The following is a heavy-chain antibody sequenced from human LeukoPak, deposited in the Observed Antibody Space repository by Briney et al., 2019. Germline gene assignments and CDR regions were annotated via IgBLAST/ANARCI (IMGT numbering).Heavy chain of an antibody. J-gene: IGHJ6*02. CDR2: IYYSGGT. Sequence: PSETLSLTCTVSGGSISSYYWSWIRQPPGKGLEWIGYIYYSGGTNYNPSLKSRVTISVDTSKNQFSLKLSSVTAADTAVHYCAGTLYSSSWYGPLNYYYYGMDVWGQGTTVTVSS. V-gene: IGHV4-59*01. CDR1: GGSISSYY. D-gene: IGHD6-13*01. CDR3: AGTLYSSSWYGPLNYYYYGMDV.